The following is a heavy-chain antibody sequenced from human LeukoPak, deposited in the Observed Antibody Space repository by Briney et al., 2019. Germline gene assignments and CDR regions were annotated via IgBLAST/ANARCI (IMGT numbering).Heavy chain of an antibody. Sequence: SETLSLTCTVSGGSISSYYWSWIRQPAGKGLEWIGRIFTSGSTNYNPPLKSRVTISVDKSKNQFSLKLSSVTAADTAVYYCARTRNWNNGPYYYYYMDVWGKGTTVTVSS. D-gene: IGHD1/OR15-1a*01. CDR1: GGSISSYY. CDR3: ARTRNWNNGPYYYYYMDV. CDR2: IFTSGST. V-gene: IGHV4-4*07. J-gene: IGHJ6*03.